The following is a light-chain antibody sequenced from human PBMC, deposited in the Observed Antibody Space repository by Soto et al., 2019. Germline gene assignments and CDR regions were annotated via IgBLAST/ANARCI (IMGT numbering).Light chain of an antibody. J-gene: IGKJ1*01. CDR2: GAS. CDR1: QSVSSN. Sequence: EIVMTQFPATLSVSPGERATLSCRASQSVSSNLAWYQQKPGQAPRLLIYGASTRATGIPARFSGSGSGTEFTLTISSLQSEDFAVYYCQQYNNWPWTFGQGTKLEIK. V-gene: IGKV3-15*01. CDR3: QQYNNWPWT.